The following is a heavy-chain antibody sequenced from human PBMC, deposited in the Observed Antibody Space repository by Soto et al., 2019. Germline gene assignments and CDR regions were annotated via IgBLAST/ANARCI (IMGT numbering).Heavy chain of an antibody. CDR2: IYDGGST. V-gene: IGHV3-66*01. Sequence: QLVESGGGLVQPGGSLRISCVASGFTVSTNYVSWVRQAPGKGLEWVSIIYDGGSTYYADSVKGRFTISRDNSKNTVYLQMNSLRGVDTAVYYCARGDGDYGRRLDPWGQGTLVTVSS. D-gene: IGHD4-17*01. CDR1: GFTVSTNY. J-gene: IGHJ5*02. CDR3: ARGDGDYGRRLDP.